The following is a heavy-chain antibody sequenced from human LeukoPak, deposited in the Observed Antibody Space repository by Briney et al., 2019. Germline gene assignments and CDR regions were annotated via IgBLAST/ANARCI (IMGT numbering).Heavy chain of an antibody. CDR3: ASFPPYMVRTDAFDI. J-gene: IGHJ3*02. Sequence: GGSLRLSCTASGFTLSSYSMNWVRQAPGKGLEWVSSISRSSAYIYYADSVKGRFTISRDNAKNSLYLQMNSLRAEDTAVYYCASFPPYMVRTDAFDIWGQGTMVTVSS. D-gene: IGHD3-10*01. V-gene: IGHV3-21*01. CDR2: ISRSSAYI. CDR1: GFTLSSYS.